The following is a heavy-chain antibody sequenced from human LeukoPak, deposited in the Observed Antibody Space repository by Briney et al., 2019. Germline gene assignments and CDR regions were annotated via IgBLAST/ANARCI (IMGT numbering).Heavy chain of an antibody. CDR3: ARAPERWYSYGSYTYYYMDV. Sequence: KPSETLSLTCTVSGGSISSSSYYWGWIRQPPGKGLEWIGSIYYSGSTYYNPSLKSRVTISVDTSKNQFSLKLSSVTAADTTVYYCARAPERWYSYGSYTYYYMDVWGKGTTVTVSS. CDR2: IYYSGST. D-gene: IGHD5-18*01. V-gene: IGHV4-39*07. J-gene: IGHJ6*03. CDR1: GGSISSSSYY.